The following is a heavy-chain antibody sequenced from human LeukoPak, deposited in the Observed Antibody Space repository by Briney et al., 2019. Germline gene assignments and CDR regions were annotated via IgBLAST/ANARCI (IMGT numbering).Heavy chain of an antibody. D-gene: IGHD3-22*01. CDR1: GGSISSYY. Sequence: SETLSLTCTVSGGSISSYYWSWIRQPPGKGLEWIGYIYYSGSTNYNPSRKSRVTISVDTSKNQFSLKLSSVTAADTAVYYCARESSSGYFYAFDIWGQGTMVTVSS. CDR3: ARESSSGYFYAFDI. CDR2: IYYSGST. J-gene: IGHJ3*02. V-gene: IGHV4-59*01.